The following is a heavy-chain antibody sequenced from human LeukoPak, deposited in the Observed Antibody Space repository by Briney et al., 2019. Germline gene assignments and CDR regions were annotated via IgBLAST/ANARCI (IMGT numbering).Heavy chain of an antibody. J-gene: IGHJ4*02. D-gene: IGHD5-18*01. CDR1: GGSFSGYY. V-gene: IGHV4-34*01. CDR3: ARVDTAKGFDH. Sequence: SETLSLTCAVYGGSFSGYYWSWIRQPPGKGLEWIGEINHSGSTNYNPSLKSRVTISVDTSKNQFSLKLSSVTAADTAVYYCARVDTAKGFDHWGQGTLVTVSS. CDR2: INHSGST.